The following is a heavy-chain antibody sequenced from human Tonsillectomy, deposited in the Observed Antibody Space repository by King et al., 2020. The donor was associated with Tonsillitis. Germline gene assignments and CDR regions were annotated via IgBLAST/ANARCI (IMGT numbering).Heavy chain of an antibody. CDR2: ISSSSSYI. CDR3: ARVGEGATGDWFDP. Sequence: VQLVESGGGLVKPGGSLRLSCAASGFTFSSYSMNWVRQAPGKGPAWVSSISSSSSYIYYADSVKGRFTISRDNAKNSLYLQMNSLRAEDTAVYYCARVGEGATGDWFDPWGQGTLVTVSS. D-gene: IGHD1-26*01. V-gene: IGHV3-21*01. J-gene: IGHJ5*02. CDR1: GFTFSSYS.